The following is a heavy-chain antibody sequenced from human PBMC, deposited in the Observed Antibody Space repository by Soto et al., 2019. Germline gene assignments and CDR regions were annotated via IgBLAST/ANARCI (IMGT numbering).Heavy chain of an antibody. CDR2: IYHTGNT. D-gene: IGHD3-22*01. V-gene: IGHV4-31*03. J-gene: IGHJ4*02. Sequence: SETLSLTCSVSGGSMSSGAYYWNWIRQHPVKGLEWIAYIYHTGNTYYNPSLRSRTTISVDTSENQFSLKLTSVTDADTAVYYCASSYSGYLGNWGQGTLVTVSS. CDR3: ASSYSGYLGN. CDR1: GGSMSSGAYY.